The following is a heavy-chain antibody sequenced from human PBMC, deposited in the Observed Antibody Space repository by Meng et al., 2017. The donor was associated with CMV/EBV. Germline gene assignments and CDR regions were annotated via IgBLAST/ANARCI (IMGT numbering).Heavy chain of an antibody. V-gene: IGHV1-8*03. CDR2: MNPNSGNT. CDR3: ARVRELQADTLYYYYYGMDV. J-gene: IGHJ6*02. Sequence: ASVKVSCKASGYTFTSYDINWVRQATGQGLEWMGWMNPNSGNTGYAQKFQGRVTITRNTSISTAYMELGSLRSEDTAVYYCARVRELQADTLYYYYYGMDVWGQGTTVTVSS. D-gene: IGHD2-15*01. CDR1: GYTFTSYD.